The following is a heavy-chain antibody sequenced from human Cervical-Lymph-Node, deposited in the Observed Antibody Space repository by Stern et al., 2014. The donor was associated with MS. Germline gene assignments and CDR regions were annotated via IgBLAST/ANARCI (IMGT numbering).Heavy chain of an antibody. Sequence: VQLGQSGPVVKKPGESLKISCKDSGYSFSSYWIAWVRQMPGKGLEWVGTIYPGDSVTRYSPSFQGQVTISADKSIATAYLQWSSLKASDTAMYYCATHDAPPYYFYGVDVWGRGTTVTVSS. CDR2: IYPGDSVT. CDR1: GYSFSSYW. D-gene: IGHD2-2*01. V-gene: IGHV5-51*03. J-gene: IGHJ6*02. CDR3: ATHDAPPYYFYGVDV.